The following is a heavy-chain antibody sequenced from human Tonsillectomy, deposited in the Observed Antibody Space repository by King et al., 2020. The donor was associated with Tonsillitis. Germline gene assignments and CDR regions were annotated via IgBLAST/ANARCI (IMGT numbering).Heavy chain of an antibody. Sequence: VQLVESGGGVVQPGRSLRLSCAASGFTFSNYGMHWVRQAPGKGLEWVALIAYDASYENYADSVKGRFAISRDNSKNTLYLKMNSLRVEDTAVYYCAKDGIALSDLYFDLWGRGTLVTVSS. D-gene: IGHD3-16*02. V-gene: IGHV3-30*18. J-gene: IGHJ2*01. CDR3: AKDGIALSDLYFDL. CDR1: GFTFSNYG. CDR2: IAYDASYE.